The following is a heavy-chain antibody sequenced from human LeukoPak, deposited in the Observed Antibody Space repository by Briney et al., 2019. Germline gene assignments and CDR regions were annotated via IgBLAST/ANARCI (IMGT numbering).Heavy chain of an antibody. Sequence: GASVKVSCKASGGTFSSYAISWVRQAPGQGLEWMGGIIPIFGTANYAQKFQGRVTITADESTSTAYMELSSLRSEDTAVYYCARGTTREWAEGDDAFDIWGQRTMVTVSS. CDR3: ARGTTREWAEGDDAFDI. D-gene: IGHD1-14*01. CDR1: GGTFSSYA. V-gene: IGHV1-69*13. CDR2: IIPIFGTA. J-gene: IGHJ3*02.